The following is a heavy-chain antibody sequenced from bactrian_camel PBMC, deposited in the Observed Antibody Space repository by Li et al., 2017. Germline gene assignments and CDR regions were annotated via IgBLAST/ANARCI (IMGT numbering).Heavy chain of an antibody. CDR1: GFTFTSYY. CDR3: VADPRGSGY. V-gene: IGHV3S40*01. CDR2: INSAGGRT. Sequence: VQLVESGGGLVQPGGSLKLSCAASGFTFTSYYMSWVRQAPGKGLEWVSSINSAGGRTYYADSVKGRFNISRDNANNMLYLQLNSLKTEDTAVYQCVADPRGSGYWGQGTQVTVS. D-gene: IGHD7*01. J-gene: IGHJ4*01.